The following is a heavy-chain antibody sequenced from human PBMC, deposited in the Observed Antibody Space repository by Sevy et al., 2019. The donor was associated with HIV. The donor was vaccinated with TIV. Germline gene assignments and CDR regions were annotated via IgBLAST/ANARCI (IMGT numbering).Heavy chain of an antibody. CDR2: ISPDSGDT. CDR3: ARVQRGGVPDY. V-gene: IGHV1-2*02. Sequence: ASVKVSCTSSGYTFIAHYLHWVRQAPGQGLEWMGWISPDSGDTKYTEKFQGRVTMTRDTSISTADMAVITLRSDDTAVYVCARVQRGGVPDYWGQGTLVTVSS. J-gene: IGHJ4*02. CDR1: GYTFIAHY. D-gene: IGHD3-10*01.